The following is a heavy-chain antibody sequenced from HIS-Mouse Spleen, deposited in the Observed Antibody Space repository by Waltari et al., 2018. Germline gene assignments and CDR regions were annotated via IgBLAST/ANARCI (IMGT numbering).Heavy chain of an antibody. CDR1: GGSISSSSYY. CDR3: AREIPYSSSWYDWYFDL. V-gene: IGHV4-39*07. D-gene: IGHD6-13*01. CDR2: IYYSGST. Sequence: QLQLQESGPGLEQPSETLSLTCPVSGGSISSSSYYWGWIRQPPGKGLEWIVSIYYSGSTYYNPSLKSRVTISVDTSKNQFSLKLSSVTAADTAVYYCAREIPYSSSWYDWYFDLWGRGTLVTVSS. J-gene: IGHJ2*01.